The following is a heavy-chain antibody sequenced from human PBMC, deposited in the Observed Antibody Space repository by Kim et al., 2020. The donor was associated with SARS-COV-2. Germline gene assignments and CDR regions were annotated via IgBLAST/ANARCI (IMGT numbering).Heavy chain of an antibody. V-gene: IGHV4-59*01. D-gene: IGHD2-21*02. CDR1: GGSISSYY. J-gene: IGHJ4*02. CDR2: IYYSGST. CDR3: ARDPPYCGGDSLCLGPPVY. Sequence: SETLSLTCTVSGGSISSYYWSWIRQPPGKGLEWIGYIYYSGSTNYNPSLKSRVTISVDTSKNQFSLNLSSVTAADTAVYYCARDPPYCGGDSLCLGPPVYWGQGTLVTVSS.